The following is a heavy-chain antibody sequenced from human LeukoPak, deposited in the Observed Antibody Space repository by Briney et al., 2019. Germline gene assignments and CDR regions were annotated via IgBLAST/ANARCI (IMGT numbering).Heavy chain of an antibody. D-gene: IGHD3-22*01. CDR3: ARGCKGYYYDT. Sequence: SVTVSCTASGGTFSIYAISWVRQAPGQGLEWMGGIIPIFGTANYAQKFQGRVTITADESTSTAYMELSSLRSEDTAVYYCARGCKGYYYDTWGQGTLVTVSS. CDR1: GGTFSIYA. CDR2: IIPIFGTA. J-gene: IGHJ4*02. V-gene: IGHV1-69*13.